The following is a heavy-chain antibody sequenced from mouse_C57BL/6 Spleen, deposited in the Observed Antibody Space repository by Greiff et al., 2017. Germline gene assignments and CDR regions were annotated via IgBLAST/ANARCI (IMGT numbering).Heavy chain of an antibody. CDR3: ARGGYYYGSSYWFAY. Sequence: VKLQQPGAELVRPGSSVKLSCKASGYTFTSYWMHWVKQRPIQGLEWIGNIDPSDSETHYNQKFKDKATLTVDKSSSTAYMQLSSLTSEDSAVYYCARGGYYYGSSYWFAYWGQGTLVTVSA. CDR1: GYTFTSYW. D-gene: IGHD1-1*01. J-gene: IGHJ3*01. V-gene: IGHV1-52*01. CDR2: IDPSDSET.